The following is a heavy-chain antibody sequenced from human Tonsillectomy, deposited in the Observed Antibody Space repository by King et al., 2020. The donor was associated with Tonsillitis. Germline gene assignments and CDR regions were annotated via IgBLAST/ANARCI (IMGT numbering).Heavy chain of an antibody. V-gene: IGHV3-9*01. D-gene: IGHD3-10*01. J-gene: IGHJ3*02. CDR1: GFTFDDYA. CDR2: ISWNSGNI. CDR3: AKDIIRCYSYGSGVGVPGDAFDT. Sequence: VQLVESGGGLVQPGRSLRLSCAASGFTFDDYAMHWVRQAPGKGLEWVSGISWNSGNIGYADSVKGRFTISRDNAKNSLYLQMNSLRAEDTALYYCAKDIIRCYSYGSGVGVPGDAFDTWGQGTMVTVSS.